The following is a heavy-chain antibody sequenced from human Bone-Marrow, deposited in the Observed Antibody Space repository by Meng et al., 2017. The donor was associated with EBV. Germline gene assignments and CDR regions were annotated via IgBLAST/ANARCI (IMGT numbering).Heavy chain of an antibody. CDR1: DDSIHSGGYY. D-gene: IGHD4-17*01. CDR2: IYYSSST. CDR3: ARAGRGYGDFEYYFDY. J-gene: IGHJ4*02. V-gene: IGHV4-30-4*01. Sequence: QVQLQEPGPGLVKPSPTLSLTCAVSDDSIHSGGYYWSWIRQPPGKGLEWIGYIYYSSSTYYTPSLKTRLTISLDTSKSQFSLKLYSVTAADTAMYYCARAGRGYGDFEYYFDYWGQGTLVTVSS.